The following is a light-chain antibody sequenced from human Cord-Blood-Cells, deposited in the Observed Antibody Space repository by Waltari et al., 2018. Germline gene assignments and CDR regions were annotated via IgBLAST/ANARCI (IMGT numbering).Light chain of an antibody. CDR2: DVS. Sequence: QSALTQPASVSGSPGPSITISCPGTSSDVGGYNYVSWYQQHPGKAPKLMIYDVSKRPSGVSNRFSGSKSGNTASLTISGLQDEDEADYYCSSYTSSSTYVFGTGTKVTVL. J-gene: IGLJ1*01. V-gene: IGLV2-14*03. CDR3: SSYTSSSTYV. CDR1: SSDVGGYNY.